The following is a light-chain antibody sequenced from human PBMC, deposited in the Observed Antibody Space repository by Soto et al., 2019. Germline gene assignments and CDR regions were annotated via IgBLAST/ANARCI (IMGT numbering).Light chain of an antibody. CDR2: GAT. V-gene: IGKV1-39*01. CDR3: QQSYSAPQT. Sequence: DIPMTQSPSSLSASVGDRVTITCRASQSITRYLNWYQHKPGKAPKLLIYGATNLQSGVPSRISGSGSGTDFTLTISSLQPEDFATYYCQQSYSAPQTFGQGTTLEIK. CDR1: QSITRY. J-gene: IGKJ2*01.